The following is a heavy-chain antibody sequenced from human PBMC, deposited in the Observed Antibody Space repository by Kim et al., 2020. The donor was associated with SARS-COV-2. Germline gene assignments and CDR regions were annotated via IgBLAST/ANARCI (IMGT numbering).Heavy chain of an antibody. V-gene: IGHV3-30*18. CDR1: GFTFSSYG. D-gene: IGHD6-19*01. CDR3: AKDDGYSSGWLDY. Sequence: GGSLRLSCAASGFTFSSYGMHWVRQAPGKGLEWVAVISYDGSNKYYADSVKGRFTISRDNSKNTLYLQMNSLRAEDTAVYYCAKDDGYSSGWLDYWGQGTLVTVSS. CDR2: ISYDGSNK. J-gene: IGHJ4*02.